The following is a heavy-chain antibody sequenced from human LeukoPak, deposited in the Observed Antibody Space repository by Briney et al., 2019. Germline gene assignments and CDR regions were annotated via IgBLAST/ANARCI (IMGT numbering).Heavy chain of an antibody. Sequence: GGSLRLSCAASGFTSSSYTINWVRQAPGKGLEWVSSISDSSTAINYADSVKGRITISRDKVVNTLYLQMNSLRLDDTAVYYCAKGRGLAVRPPNEGFFDQWGLGTLVTVSS. V-gene: IGHV3-48*01. D-gene: IGHD6-6*01. CDR2: ISDSSTAI. CDR1: GFTSSSYT. J-gene: IGHJ4*02. CDR3: AKGRGLAVRPPNEGFFDQ.